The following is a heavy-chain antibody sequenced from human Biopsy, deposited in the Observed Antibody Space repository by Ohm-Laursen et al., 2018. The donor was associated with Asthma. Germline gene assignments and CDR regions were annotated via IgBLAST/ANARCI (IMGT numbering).Heavy chain of an antibody. Sequence: SSLRLSCTAFGFSFSSFAIHWVRQAPGKGLEWVGVTSKDASTQDYADSVKGRFTMARDNSKNTLDLQMNSLREEDTAVYYCVRDGTDDAFDIWGQGTVVSVSS. V-gene: IGHV3-30*01. D-gene: IGHD1-1*01. CDR2: TSKDASTQ. CDR3: VRDGTDDAFDI. J-gene: IGHJ3*02. CDR1: GFSFSSFA.